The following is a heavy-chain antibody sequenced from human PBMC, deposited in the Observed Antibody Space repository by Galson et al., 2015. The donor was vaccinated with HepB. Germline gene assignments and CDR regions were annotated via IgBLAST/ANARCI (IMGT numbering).Heavy chain of an antibody. Sequence: SLRLSCAASGFTFSSYGMHWVRQAPGKGLEWVAVIWYDGSNKYYADSVKGRFTISRDNSKNTLYLQMNSLRAEDTAVYYCARDARVVPAALGYWGQGTLVTVSS. J-gene: IGHJ4*02. CDR3: ARDARVVPAALGY. CDR2: IWYDGSNK. CDR1: GFTFSSYG. V-gene: IGHV3-33*08. D-gene: IGHD2-2*01.